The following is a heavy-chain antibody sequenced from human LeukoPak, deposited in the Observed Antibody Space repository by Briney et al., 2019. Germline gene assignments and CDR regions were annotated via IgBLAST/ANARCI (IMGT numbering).Heavy chain of an antibody. V-gene: IGHV3-48*01. CDR3: ARGGITVVRGVKRDYGMDV. J-gene: IGHJ6*02. CDR2: VSSTSLTI. D-gene: IGHD3-10*01. Sequence: GGSLRLSCAASGFTFSSYWMSWVRQAPGKGLEWVSYVSSTSLTIYYADSVKGRFTISRDNANNSLYLQMNSLRAEDTAVYYCARGGITVVRGVKRDYGMDVWGQGTTVTVSS. CDR1: GFTFSSYW.